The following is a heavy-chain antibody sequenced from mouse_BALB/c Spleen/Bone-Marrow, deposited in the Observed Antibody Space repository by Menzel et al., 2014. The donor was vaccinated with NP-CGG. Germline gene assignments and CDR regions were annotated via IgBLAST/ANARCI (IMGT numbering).Heavy chain of an antibody. CDR3: ASYYDGSGGFAY. V-gene: IGHV14-3*02. J-gene: IGHJ3*01. CDR2: IDPANGNT. CDR1: GFNIKDTY. D-gene: IGHD1-1*01. Sequence: VQLKQSGAELVKPGASVKLSCTASGFNIKDTYMHWVKQRPEQGLEWIGRIDPANGNTKYDPKFQGKATITADTSSNTAFLQHSSLTSEDTAVYYCASYYDGSGGFAYWGQGTLVTVSA.